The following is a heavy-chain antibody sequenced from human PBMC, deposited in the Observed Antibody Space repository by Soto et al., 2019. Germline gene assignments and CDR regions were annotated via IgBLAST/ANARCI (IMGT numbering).Heavy chain of an antibody. CDR1: GFTFSSYA. D-gene: IGHD5-18*01. J-gene: IGHJ4*02. CDR3: AKDKARTRYSYLGS. CDR2: ISGSGGST. Sequence: PGGSLRLSCAASGFTFSSYAMSWVRQAPGKGLEWVSAISGSGGSTYYADSVKGRFTISRDNPKNTLYLQMNSLRAEDTAVYYCAKDKARTRYSYLGSWGQGTLVTVSS. V-gene: IGHV3-23*01.